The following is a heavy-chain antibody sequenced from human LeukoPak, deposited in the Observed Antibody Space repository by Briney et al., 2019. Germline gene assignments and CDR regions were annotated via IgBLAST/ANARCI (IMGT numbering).Heavy chain of an antibody. Sequence: PSETLSLTCTVSGGSISNYFWSWFRQPPGKGLEWIGYIFYSGSTNYNPSLKSRLTISVDTSKNQFSLKLSSVTAADTAVYYCARDPSAYYGSGSYPDYWGQGTLVTVSS. V-gene: IGHV4-59*12. D-gene: IGHD3-10*01. CDR3: ARDPSAYYGSGSYPDY. J-gene: IGHJ4*02. CDR1: GGSISNYF. CDR2: IFYSGST.